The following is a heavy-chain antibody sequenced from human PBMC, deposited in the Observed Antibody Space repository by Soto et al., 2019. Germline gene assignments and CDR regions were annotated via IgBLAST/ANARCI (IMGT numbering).Heavy chain of an antibody. J-gene: IGHJ4*02. CDR1: GYTFTSYD. CDR2: MNPNSGNT. CDR3: ARLPERGYSYGYHSDY. D-gene: IGHD5-18*01. V-gene: IGHV1-8*01. Sequence: QVQLVQSGAEVKKPGASVEVSCKASGYTFTSYDINWVRQATGQGLEWMGWMNPNSGNTGYAQKFQGRVTMTRNTSISTAYMELSSLRSEDTAVYYCARLPERGYSYGYHSDYWGQGTLVTVSS.